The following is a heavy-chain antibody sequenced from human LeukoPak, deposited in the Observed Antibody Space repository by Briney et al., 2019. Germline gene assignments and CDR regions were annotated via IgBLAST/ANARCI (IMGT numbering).Heavy chain of an antibody. D-gene: IGHD6-19*01. V-gene: IGHV4-59*08. CDR3: ARLFGEVSGWYREFDP. CDR1: GGSISSYY. CDR2: IYYSGST. J-gene: IGHJ5*02. Sequence: PSETLSLACPVSGGSISSYYWSWIRQPPGKVLEWVGYIYYSGSTNYDPSLKSRVTISVDTSKNQFSLKLSSVTAADTAVYYCARLFGEVSGWYREFDPGGEGTLVTV.